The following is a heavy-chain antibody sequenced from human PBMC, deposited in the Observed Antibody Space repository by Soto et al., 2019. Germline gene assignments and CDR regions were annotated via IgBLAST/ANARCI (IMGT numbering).Heavy chain of an antibody. D-gene: IGHD3-3*01. Sequence: PGGSLRLSCAASGFTFSSYSMNWVRQAPGKGLEWVSYISSSSSTIYYADSVKGRFTISRDNAKNSLYLQMNSLRAEDTAVYYCARAPRRRGVQLKYSLYYYYYMDVWGKGTTVTVSS. CDR2: ISSSSSTI. V-gene: IGHV3-48*01. CDR3: ARAPRRRGVQLKYSLYYYYYMDV. J-gene: IGHJ6*03. CDR1: GFTFSSYS.